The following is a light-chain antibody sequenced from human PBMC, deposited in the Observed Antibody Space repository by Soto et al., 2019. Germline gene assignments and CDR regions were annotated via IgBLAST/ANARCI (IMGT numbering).Light chain of an antibody. CDR2: TAS. CDR3: QQPNSFPLT. V-gene: IGKV1-12*01. J-gene: IGKJ4*01. Sequence: DIQLTQSPSSVSVYVGHRVTITCRASQGISSWLAWYQQKPGKAPKLLIHTASRLQSGVPSRFSGSGSGTDFTLTISSLRPEDSATYYCQQPNSFPLTFGGGTKVEIK. CDR1: QGISSW.